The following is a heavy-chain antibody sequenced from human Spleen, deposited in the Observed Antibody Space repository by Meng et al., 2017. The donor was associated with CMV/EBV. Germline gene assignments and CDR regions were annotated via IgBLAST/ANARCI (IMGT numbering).Heavy chain of an antibody. CDR3: ARGDYGGNPPFDY. J-gene: IGHJ4*02. D-gene: IGHD4-23*01. CDR2: IKQDGSEK. V-gene: IGHV3-7*04. CDR1: GFTFSSYW. Sequence: GGSLRLSCAASGFTFSSYWMSWVRQAPGKGLEWVANIKQDGSEKYYVDSVKGRFTISRDNAKNSLYLQMNSLRAEDTAVYYCARGDYGGNPPFDYWGQGTLVTVSS.